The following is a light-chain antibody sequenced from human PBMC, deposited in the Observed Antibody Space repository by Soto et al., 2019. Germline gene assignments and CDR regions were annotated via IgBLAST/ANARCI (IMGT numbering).Light chain of an antibody. V-gene: IGKV2-30*02. CDR3: MQGTHWPWT. CDR2: KVS. CDR1: QSLIHSDGNTY. Sequence: DVVMTQSPLSLPVTLGQPASISCRSSQSLIHSDGNTYLNWFQQRPGQSPRRLIYKVSDRDSGVRDRFNGSGSGTDFTLKISRVEAEDVGVYYCMQGTHWPWTFGQGTEVEIK. J-gene: IGKJ1*01.